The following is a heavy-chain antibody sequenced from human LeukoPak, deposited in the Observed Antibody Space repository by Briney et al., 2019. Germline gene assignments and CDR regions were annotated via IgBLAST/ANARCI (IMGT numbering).Heavy chain of an antibody. Sequence: GGSLRLSCAASGFTFSGYEMNWVRQAPGKWLEWVSYISSSGSTIYYADSVKGRFTISRDNAKNSLYLQMNSLRAEDTAVYYCARDQLTRRLSAQIDYWGQGTLVTVSS. J-gene: IGHJ4*02. CDR2: ISSSGSTI. CDR1: GFTFSGYE. V-gene: IGHV3-48*03. CDR3: ARDQLTRRLSAQIDY. D-gene: IGHD3-16*01.